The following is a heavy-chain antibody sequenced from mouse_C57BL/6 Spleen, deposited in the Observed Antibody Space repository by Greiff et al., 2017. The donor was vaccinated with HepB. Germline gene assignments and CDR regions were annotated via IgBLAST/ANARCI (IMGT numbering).Heavy chain of an antibody. CDR2: IDPENGDT. J-gene: IGHJ3*01. Sequence: EVQLQQSGAELVRPGASVKLSCTASGFNIKDDYMHWVKQRPEQGLEWIGWIDPENGDTEYASKFQGKATITADTSSNTAYLQLSSLTSEDTAVYYCTYGSTGKHAWFAYWGQGTLVTVSA. CDR3: TYGSTGKHAWFAY. V-gene: IGHV14-4*01. D-gene: IGHD2-2*01. CDR1: GFNIKDDY.